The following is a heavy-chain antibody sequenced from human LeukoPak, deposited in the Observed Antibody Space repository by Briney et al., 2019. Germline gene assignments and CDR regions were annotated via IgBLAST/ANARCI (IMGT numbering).Heavy chain of an antibody. CDR1: GFTFSSYS. D-gene: IGHD6-19*01. CDR2: ISSSSSYI. V-gene: IGHV3-21*01. J-gene: IGHJ4*02. Sequence: WGSLRLSCAASGFTFSSYSMNWVRQAPGKGLECVSSISSSSSYIYYADSVKGRFTISRDNAKNSLYLQMNSLRAEDTAVYYCARGSIAVAATRAWYWGQGTLVTVSS. CDR3: ARGSIAVAATRAWY.